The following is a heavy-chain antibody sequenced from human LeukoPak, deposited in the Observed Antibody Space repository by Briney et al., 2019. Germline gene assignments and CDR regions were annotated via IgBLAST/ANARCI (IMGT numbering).Heavy chain of an antibody. CDR2: ISGSSSYI. V-gene: IGHV3-21*01. Sequence: GGSLRLSCAASGFTFISYSMNWVRQTPGEGLEWVSSISGSSSYIYYADSVKGRFTISRDNAKNSLYLQMNSLRAEDTAVYYCAKGIVVVPADPVDAFDIWGQGTMVTVSS. D-gene: IGHD2-2*01. CDR3: AKGIVVVPADPVDAFDI. CDR1: GFTFISYS. J-gene: IGHJ3*02.